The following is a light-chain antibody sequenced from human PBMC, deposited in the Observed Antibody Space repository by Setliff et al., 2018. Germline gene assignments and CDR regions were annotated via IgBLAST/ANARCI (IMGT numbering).Light chain of an antibody. CDR2: DDS. V-gene: IGLV3-21*03. CDR3: QVWDPASDHRV. Sequence: SYELTQPPSESVAPGKTARITCGGHNIGDKSVHWYQQKPGQAPVLVVYDDSDRPSGIPGRFSSSNSGNTATLTISRVEAGDEADYYCQVWDPASDHRVFGTGTKVTVL. J-gene: IGLJ1*01. CDR1: NIGDKS.